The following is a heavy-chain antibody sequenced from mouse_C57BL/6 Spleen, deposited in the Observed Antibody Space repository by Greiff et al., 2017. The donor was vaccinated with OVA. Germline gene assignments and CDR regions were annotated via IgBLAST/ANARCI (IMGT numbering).Heavy chain of an antibody. V-gene: IGHV1-82*01. CDR2: IYPGDGDT. CDR1: GYAFSSSW. CDR3: ASGDSSGPWFAY. Sequence: VKLVESGPELVKPGASVKISCKASGYAFSSSWMNWVKQRPGKGLEWIGRIYPGDGDTNYNGKFKGKATLTADKSSSTAYMQLSSLTSEDSAVYFCASGDSSGPWFAYWGQGTLVTVSA. D-gene: IGHD3-2*02. J-gene: IGHJ3*01.